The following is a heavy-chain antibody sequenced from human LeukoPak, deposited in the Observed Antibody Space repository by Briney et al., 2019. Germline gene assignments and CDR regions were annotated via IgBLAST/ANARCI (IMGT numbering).Heavy chain of an antibody. Sequence: PSETLTLTCTVSGASISSSSNYWGWIRQPPGKGLEWIGSIYYSGSTHYNPSLKSRVTISVDTSKSQFSLKLSSVTPADTAVYYCARRLPMVENNGDYFDYWGQGTLVTVPS. CDR2: IYYSGST. V-gene: IGHV4-39*01. CDR3: ARRLPMVENNGDYFDY. J-gene: IGHJ4*02. CDR1: GASISSSSNY. D-gene: IGHD1/OR15-1a*01.